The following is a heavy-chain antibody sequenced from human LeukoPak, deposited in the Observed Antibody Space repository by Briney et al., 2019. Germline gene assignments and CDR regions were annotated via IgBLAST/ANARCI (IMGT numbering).Heavy chain of an antibody. V-gene: IGHV2-70*01. Sequence: SGPTLVNPTQTLTLTCTFSGFSLITSGMCVSWIRQPPGKALEWLALIGWDDDKYYSTSLKTRLTISKDTFKNQVVLTMTNMDPVDTATYYCARISAYGDYYFDYWGQGTLVTVSS. CDR3: ARISAYGDYYFDY. CDR2: IGWDDDK. D-gene: IGHD4-17*01. CDR1: GFSLITSGMC. J-gene: IGHJ4*02.